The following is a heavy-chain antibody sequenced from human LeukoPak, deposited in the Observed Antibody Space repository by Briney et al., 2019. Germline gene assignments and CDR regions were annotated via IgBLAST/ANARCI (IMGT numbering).Heavy chain of an antibody. J-gene: IGHJ4*02. CDR3: ARMSRNYYDSSGYLYYFDY. Sequence: PGGSLRPSCAASGFTFEDYGMNWVRQAPGKGLEWVSGINWNGGSTGYVDSVKGRFTISRDNAKNSLYLQMNSLRAEDTALYHCARMSRNYYDSSGYLYYFDYWGQGTLVTVSS. D-gene: IGHD3-22*01. V-gene: IGHV3-20*01. CDR1: GFTFEDYG. CDR2: INWNGGST.